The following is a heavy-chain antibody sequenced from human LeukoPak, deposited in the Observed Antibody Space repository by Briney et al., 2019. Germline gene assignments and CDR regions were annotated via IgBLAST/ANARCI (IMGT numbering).Heavy chain of an antibody. CDR3: ARDAKGIAVAGIGYYYYGMDV. D-gene: IGHD6-19*01. CDR1: GYTFTIYG. Sequence: ASVTVSCKASGYTFTIYGISWVRQAPGQGLEWMGWISAYNGTTNYAQKLQGRVTMTTDTSTSTAYMELRSLRSDDTAVYYCARDAKGIAVAGIGYYYYGMDVWGQGTTVTVSS. V-gene: IGHV1-18*01. CDR2: ISAYNGTT. J-gene: IGHJ6*02.